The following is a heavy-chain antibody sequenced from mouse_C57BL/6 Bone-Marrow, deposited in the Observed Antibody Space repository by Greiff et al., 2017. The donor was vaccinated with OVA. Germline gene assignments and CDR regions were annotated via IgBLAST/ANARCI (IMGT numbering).Heavy chain of an antibody. Sequence: VQLQQPGAELARPGASVKMSCKASGYTFTSYTIHWVKQRPGQGLEWIGYIDPTNDYTNYNQKFKSKSTLTADKSSSTAYMQLSSLTSEDSAVYYCTRGYYFDYWGQGTTLTVSS. CDR3: TRGYYFDY. J-gene: IGHJ2*01. V-gene: IGHV1-4*01. CDR1: GYTFTSYT. CDR2: IDPTNDYT.